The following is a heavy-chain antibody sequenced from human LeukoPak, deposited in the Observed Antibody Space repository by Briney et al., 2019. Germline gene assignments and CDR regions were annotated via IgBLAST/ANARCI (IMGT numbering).Heavy chain of an antibody. CDR1: GFTFSSYA. CDR3: ARDPPILTGPYYYYMDV. V-gene: IGHV3-21*06. J-gene: IGHJ6*03. Sequence: PGGSLRLSCEASGFTFSSYAMSWVRQAPGKGLEWVSSISTSSSYIYYADSVKGRFIISRDNAKNSLYLQMNSLRAEDTAVYYCARDPPILTGPYYYYMDVWGKGTTVTISS. CDR2: ISTSSSYI. D-gene: IGHD3-9*01.